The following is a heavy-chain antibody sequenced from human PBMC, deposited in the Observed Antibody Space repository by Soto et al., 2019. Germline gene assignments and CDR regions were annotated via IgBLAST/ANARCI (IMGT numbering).Heavy chain of an antibody. V-gene: IGHV2-5*02. CDR2: IYWDDDK. CDR3: AHSKYSRSSFDF. CDR1: GFSLSTSDVG. Sequence: QITLKESGPTLVKPTQTLTLTCTFSGFSLSTSDVGVGWIRQPPGKALERLALIYWDDDKRYSPSLKSRLTITKDTSKHQVVLTMTNVDPMDTATYFCAHSKYSRSSFDFWGQGTLVTVSS. J-gene: IGHJ4*02. D-gene: IGHD6-6*01.